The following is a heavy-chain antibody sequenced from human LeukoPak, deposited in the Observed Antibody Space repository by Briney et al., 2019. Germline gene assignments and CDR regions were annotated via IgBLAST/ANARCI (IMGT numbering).Heavy chain of an antibody. J-gene: IGHJ4*02. CDR1: GFTFSNAR. V-gene: IGHV3-15*01. CDR2: IKSKTDGGTT. D-gene: IGHD3-9*01. CDR3: TTKLGLGYYFDY. Sequence: GGSLRLSCAASGFTFSNARMSWVRQAPGKGLEWVGRIKSKTDGGTTDYAAPVKGRFTISRDDSKNTLYLQMNSLKTEDTAVYYCTTKLGLGYYFDYWGQGTLVTVSS.